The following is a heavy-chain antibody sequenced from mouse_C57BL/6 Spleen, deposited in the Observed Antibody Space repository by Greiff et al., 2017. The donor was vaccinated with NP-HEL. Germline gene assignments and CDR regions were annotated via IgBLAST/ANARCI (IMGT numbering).Heavy chain of an antibody. D-gene: IGHD4-1*01. CDR2: ISDGGSYT. CDR3: ARDRGTGTNYAMDY. CDR1: GFTFSSYA. Sequence: EVQLQESGGGLVKPGGSLKLSCAASGFTFSSYAMSWVRQTPEKRLEWVATISDGGSYTYYPDNVKGRFTISRDNAKNNLYLQMSHLKSEDTAMYYCARDRGTGTNYAMDYWGQGTSVTVSS. J-gene: IGHJ4*01. V-gene: IGHV5-4*01.